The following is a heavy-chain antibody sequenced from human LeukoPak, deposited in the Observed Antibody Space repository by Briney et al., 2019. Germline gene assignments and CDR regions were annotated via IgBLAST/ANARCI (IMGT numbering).Heavy chain of an antibody. CDR2: IYNSGST. J-gene: IGHJ5*02. D-gene: IGHD1-7*01. V-gene: IGHV4-59*01. CDR3: ASQLRGRGWFDP. CDR1: GGSISTYY. Sequence: SETLSLTCTVSGGSISTYYWSWIRKPPGKGLEWIGHIYNSGSTNYSPSLKSRVTISVDTSKNQFSLKLSSVTAADTAVYYCASQLRGRGWFDPWGQGTLVTVSS.